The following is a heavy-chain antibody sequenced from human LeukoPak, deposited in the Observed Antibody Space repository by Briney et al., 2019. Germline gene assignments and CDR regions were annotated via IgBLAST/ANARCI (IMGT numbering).Heavy chain of an antibody. D-gene: IGHD3-3*01. Sequence: SETLSLTCTVSGGSISSSSYYWSWIRQPAGKGLEWLGRIYTSGSTNYNPSLKSRVTMSVDMSKNQFSLKLGSVTAADTAVYYCARGVPHYDFWSDRYYYYMDVWGKGTTVTVSS. CDR1: GGSISSSSYY. J-gene: IGHJ6*03. V-gene: IGHV4-61*02. CDR2: IYTSGST. CDR3: ARGVPHYDFWSDRYYYYMDV.